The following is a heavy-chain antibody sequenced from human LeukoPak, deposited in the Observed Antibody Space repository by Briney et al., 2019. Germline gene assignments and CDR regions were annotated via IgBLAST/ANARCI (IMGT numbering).Heavy chain of an antibody. CDR2: IYHSGST. Sequence: SXXLSLTCTVSGYSISSGYYWGWIRQPPGKGLEWIGSIYHSGSTYYNPSLKSRVTISVDTSKNQFSLKLSSVTAADTAVYYCARVCITIFGVVMNYFDYWGQGTLVTVSS. CDR1: GYSISSGYY. V-gene: IGHV4-38-2*02. CDR3: ARVCITIFGVVMNYFDY. D-gene: IGHD3-3*01. J-gene: IGHJ4*02.